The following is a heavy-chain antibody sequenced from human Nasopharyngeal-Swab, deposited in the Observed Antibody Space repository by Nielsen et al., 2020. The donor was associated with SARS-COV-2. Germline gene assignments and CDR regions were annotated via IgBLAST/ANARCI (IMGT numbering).Heavy chain of an antibody. V-gene: IGHV3-30-3*01. CDR1: GFTFSSYA. CDR2: ISYDGSNK. CDR3: ARLMELPNDAFDI. Sequence: GESLKISCAASGFTFSSYAMHWVHQAPGKGLEWVAVISYDGSNKYYADSVKGRFTISRDNSKNTLYLQMNNLSAEDTAVYYCARLMELPNDAFDIWGQGTMVTVSS. J-gene: IGHJ3*02. D-gene: IGHD1-26*01.